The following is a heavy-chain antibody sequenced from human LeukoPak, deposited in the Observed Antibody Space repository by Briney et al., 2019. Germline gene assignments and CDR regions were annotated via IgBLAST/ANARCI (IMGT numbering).Heavy chain of an antibody. D-gene: IGHD2-2*01. CDR1: GFTFSSYA. J-gene: IGHJ6*02. Sequence: GGSLRLSCAASGFTFSSYAMSWVRQAPGKGLEWVSAISGSGGSTYYADSVKGRFTSSRDNSKNTLYLQMNSLRAEDTAVYYCAKLGCSSTSCLYGMDVWGQGTTVTVSS. CDR2: ISGSGGST. V-gene: IGHV3-23*01. CDR3: AKLGCSSTSCLYGMDV.